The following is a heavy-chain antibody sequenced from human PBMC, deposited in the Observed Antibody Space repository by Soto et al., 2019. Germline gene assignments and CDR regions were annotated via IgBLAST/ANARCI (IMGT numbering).Heavy chain of an antibody. CDR1: GYTFTSYG. D-gene: IGHD6-25*01. Sequence: ASVKVSFKASGYTFTSYGISWVRQAPGQGLEWMGWISAYNGNTNYAQKLQGRVTMTTDTSTSTAYMELRSLRSDDTAVYYCARDSGFIAAGAPGFDYWGQRTLVTVSS. CDR3: ARDSGFIAAGAPGFDY. V-gene: IGHV1-18*01. CDR2: ISAYNGNT. J-gene: IGHJ4*02.